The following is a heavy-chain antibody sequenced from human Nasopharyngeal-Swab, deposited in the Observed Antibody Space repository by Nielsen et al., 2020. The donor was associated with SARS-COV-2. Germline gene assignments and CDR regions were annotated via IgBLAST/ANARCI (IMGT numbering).Heavy chain of an antibody. V-gene: IGHV3-23*01. CDR1: GFTFSSYA. CDR2: ISGSGGST. Sequence: GESLKTSCAASGFTFSSYAMSWVRQAPGKGLEWVSAISGSGGSTYYADSVKGRFTISRDNAKKSLYLQMNSLRDEDTALYYRARFPRVTTTEDYYYYGMDVWGQGTTVTVSS. CDR3: ARFPRVTTTEDYYYYGMDV. D-gene: IGHD4-17*01. J-gene: IGHJ6*02.